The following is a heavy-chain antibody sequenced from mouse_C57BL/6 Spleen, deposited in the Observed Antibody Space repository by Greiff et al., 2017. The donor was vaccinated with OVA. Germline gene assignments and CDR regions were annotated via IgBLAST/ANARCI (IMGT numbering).Heavy chain of an antibody. Sequence: QVQLQQSGAELVRPGASVTLSCKASGYTFTDYEMHWVKQTPVHGLEWIGAIDPETGGTAYNQKFKGKAILTADKSSSTAYMELRSLTSEDSAVYYCTGRWLLTGYWGQGTTLTVSS. V-gene: IGHV1-15*01. CDR2: IDPETGGT. CDR3: TGRWLLTGY. J-gene: IGHJ2*01. D-gene: IGHD2-3*01. CDR1: GYTFTDYE.